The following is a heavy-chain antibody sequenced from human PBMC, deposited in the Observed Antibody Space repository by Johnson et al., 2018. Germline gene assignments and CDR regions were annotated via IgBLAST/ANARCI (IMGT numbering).Heavy chain of an antibody. CDR1: GFTFSSYA. CDR2: ISYDGRNK. Sequence: VQLVESGGGLIQPGGSLRLSCAASGFTFSSYAMHWVRQAPGKGLEWVAVISYDGRNKYYADSVQGRFTISRDNSKNTLYLQMNSLRAEDTAVYYCARGRIAVAGTVGYYYYYMDVWGKGTTVTVSS. V-gene: IGHV3-30*04. J-gene: IGHJ6*03. CDR3: ARGRIAVAGTVGYYYYYMDV. D-gene: IGHD6-19*01.